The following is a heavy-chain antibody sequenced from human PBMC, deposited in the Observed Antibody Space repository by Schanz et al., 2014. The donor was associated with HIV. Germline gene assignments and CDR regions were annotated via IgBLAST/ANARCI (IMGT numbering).Heavy chain of an antibody. V-gene: IGHV3-30*03. J-gene: IGHJ4*02. CDR2: ISYDGGNK. Sequence: QVQLVESGGGVVQPGRSLRLSCAASGFTFSSYGMHWVRQAPGKGLEWVATISYDGGNKYYADSVKGRFTISRDTSKKKLYLQMNSLRAEDTAVYYCARGLPRFAVTTLDSWGQGTLVTVSS. CDR3: ARGLPRFAVTTLDS. D-gene: IGHD4-17*01. CDR1: GFTFSSYG.